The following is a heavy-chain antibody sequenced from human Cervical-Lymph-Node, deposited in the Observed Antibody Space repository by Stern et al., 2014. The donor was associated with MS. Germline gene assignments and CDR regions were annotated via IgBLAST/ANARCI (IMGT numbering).Heavy chain of an antibody. CDR1: GFTFRSYA. Sequence: EVQLLESGGGLVQPGGSLRLSCAASGFTFRSYAMSWVRQAPGKGLEWVSAISGSGGNTYYADSVKGRFTISRDNSKNTLYLQMNRLRAEDTAVYYCAKDLGYCSSTTCYLASWGQGTLVTVSS. V-gene: IGHV3-23*01. CDR2: ISGSGGNT. J-gene: IGHJ5*02. CDR3: AKDLGYCSSTTCYLAS. D-gene: IGHD2-2*01.